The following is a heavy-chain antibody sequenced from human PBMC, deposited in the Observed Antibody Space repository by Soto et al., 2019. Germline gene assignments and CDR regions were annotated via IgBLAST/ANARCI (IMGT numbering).Heavy chain of an antibody. CDR3: TRDQVDYYYAMDV. V-gene: IGHV3-21*01. CDR1: GFTFRDYS. J-gene: IGHJ6*02. D-gene: IGHD2-2*01. CDR2: ISTVSTHI. Sequence: PGGSLRLSCAASGFTFRDYSMNWVRQRPGKGLEWLSSISTVSTHIYYADSVKGRFTIVRDNAKNSLYLQMDSLTDEDTAVYYCTRDQVDYYYAMDVWGQGTTVTVSS.